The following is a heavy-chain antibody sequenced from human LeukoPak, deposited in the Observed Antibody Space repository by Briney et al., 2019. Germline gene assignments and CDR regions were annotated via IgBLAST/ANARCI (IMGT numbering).Heavy chain of an antibody. CDR1: GYSISSGYY. D-gene: IGHD5-24*01. J-gene: IGHJ4*02. Sequence: SETLSLTCTVSGYSISSGYYWGWIRQPPGKGLEWIGSIYHSGSTYYNPSLKSRVTISVDTSKNQFSLKLNSVTAADTAVYYCARHRSKWLQSSFDYWGQGTLVTVSS. CDR2: IYHSGST. CDR3: ARHRSKWLQSSFDY. V-gene: IGHV4-38-2*02.